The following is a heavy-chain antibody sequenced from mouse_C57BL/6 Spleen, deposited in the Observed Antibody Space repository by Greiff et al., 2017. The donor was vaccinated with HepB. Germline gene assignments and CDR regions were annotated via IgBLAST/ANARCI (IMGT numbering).Heavy chain of an antibody. D-gene: IGHD2-5*01. CDR1: GFSLTSYG. Sequence: VQLQQSGPGLVQPSQSLSITCTVSGFSLTSYGVHWVRQSPGKGLEWLGVIWRGGSTDYNAAFMSRLSITKDNSKSQVFFKMNSLQADDTAIYYWSKGDYSNLCWYFDVWGTGTTVTVSS. V-gene: IGHV2-5*01. CDR3: SKGDYSNLCWYFDV. CDR2: IWRGGST. J-gene: IGHJ1*03.